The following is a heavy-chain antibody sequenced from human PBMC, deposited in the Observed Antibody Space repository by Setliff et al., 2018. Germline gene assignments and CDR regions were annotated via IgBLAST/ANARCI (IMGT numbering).Heavy chain of an antibody. CDR1: GGTFSSYA. CDR2: IIPILGIA. Sequence: GASVKVSCKASGGTFSSYAISWVRQAPGQGLEWMGGIIPILGIANYAQKFQGRVTITADESTSTAYMELSSLRSEDTAVYYCARSSLLSEQQSAAFDIWGQGTMVTVSS. V-gene: IGHV1-69*10. J-gene: IGHJ3*02. CDR3: ARSSLLSEQQSAAFDI. D-gene: IGHD6-13*01.